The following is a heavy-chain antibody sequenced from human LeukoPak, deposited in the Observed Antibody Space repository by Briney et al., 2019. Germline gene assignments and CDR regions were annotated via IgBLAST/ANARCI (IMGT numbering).Heavy chain of an antibody. CDR1: GGSFSGYY. V-gene: IGHV4-34*01. CDR2: INHSGST. J-gene: IGHJ6*03. D-gene: IGHD2-2*01. Sequence: PWETLSLTCAVYGGSFSGYYWSWIRQPPGKGLEWIGEINHSGSTNYNPSLKSRVTISVDTSKNQFSLKLSSVTAADTAVYYCASGAEVVPAATPNYYYMDVWGKGTTVTVSS. CDR3: ASGAEVVPAATPNYYYMDV.